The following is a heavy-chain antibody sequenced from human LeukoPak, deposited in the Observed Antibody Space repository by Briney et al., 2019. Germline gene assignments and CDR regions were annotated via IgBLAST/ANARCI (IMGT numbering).Heavy chain of an antibody. Sequence: GGSLRLSCAASGFTFSSYSMNWVRQAPGKGLEWVSSISSSSSYIYYADSVKGRFTISRDNAKNSLYLQMNSLRAEDTAVYYCARDREIVPAAIRRIRYNWFDPWGQGTLVTVSS. D-gene: IGHD2-2*02. CDR1: GFTFSSYS. CDR3: ARDREIVPAAIRRIRYNWFDP. J-gene: IGHJ5*02. V-gene: IGHV3-21*01. CDR2: ISSSSSYI.